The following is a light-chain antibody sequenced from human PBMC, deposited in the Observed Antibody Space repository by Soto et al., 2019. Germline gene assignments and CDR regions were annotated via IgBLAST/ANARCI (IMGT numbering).Light chain of an antibody. V-gene: IGKV3-11*01. J-gene: IGKJ4*01. CDR3: QQRSTWPLT. Sequence: EIVLTQSPATLSLSPGERVALSCRVSQSVSSFLAWYQQKPGQAPRLLIYDASNRATGIPARFSGSGSGTDFTLTISSLEPEDSAVYYCQQRSTWPLTFGGGTKVEIK. CDR2: DAS. CDR1: QSVSSF.